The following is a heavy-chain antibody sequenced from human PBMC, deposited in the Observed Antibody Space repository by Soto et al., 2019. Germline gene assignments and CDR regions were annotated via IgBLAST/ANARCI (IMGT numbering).Heavy chain of an antibody. Sequence: GGSLRLSCAASGFMFPKYPMNWVRQAPGKGLEWVSSISSTGTDIDDADSVKGRFTISRDNAKNLLFLQMDSLRDEDTAVYYCARPRSDCYGMDVWGQGPTVTVSS. CDR2: ISSTGTDI. CDR3: ARPRSDCYGMDV. V-gene: IGHV3-21*06. CDR1: GFMFPKYP. J-gene: IGHJ6*02.